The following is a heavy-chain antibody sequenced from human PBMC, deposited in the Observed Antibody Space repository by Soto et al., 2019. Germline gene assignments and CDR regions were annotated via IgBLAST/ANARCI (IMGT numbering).Heavy chain of an antibody. D-gene: IGHD5-18*01. V-gene: IGHV1-2*02. J-gene: IGHJ5*02. CDR2: INPNSGGT. Sequence: ASVKVSCKASGYTFTGYYMHWVRQAPGQGLEWMGWINPNSGGTNYAQKFQGRVTMTRDTSISTAYMELSRLRSDDTAVYYCARDVAPVDTAMVKGWFDPWGQGTLVTVSA. CDR1: GYTFTGYY. CDR3: ARDVAPVDTAMVKGWFDP.